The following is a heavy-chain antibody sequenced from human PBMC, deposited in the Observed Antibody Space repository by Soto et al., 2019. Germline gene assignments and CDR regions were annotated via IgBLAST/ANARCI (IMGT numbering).Heavy chain of an antibody. Sequence: SETLSLTGTVSCGSIISGDYYWSWIRQPPGKGLEWIGYIYYIGSTYYNPSLKSRVTISVDTSKNQFSLKLSSVTAADTAVYYCASARYCSSTSCYGHYYYGMDVWGQGTTVTVSS. CDR2: IYYIGST. CDR3: ASARYCSSTSCYGHYYYGMDV. D-gene: IGHD2-2*01. J-gene: IGHJ6*02. V-gene: IGHV4-30-4*01. CDR1: CGSIISGDYY.